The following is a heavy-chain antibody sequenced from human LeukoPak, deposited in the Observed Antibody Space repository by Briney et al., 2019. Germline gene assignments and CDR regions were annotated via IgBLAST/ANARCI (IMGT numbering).Heavy chain of an antibody. D-gene: IGHD6-13*01. V-gene: IGHV1-69*06. CDR3: ARDSLGGSSWYSYYYYYMDV. Sequence: SVKVSCKASGGTFSSYAISWVRQAPGQGLEWMGGIIPIFGTANYAQKFQGRVTITADKSTSTAYMELSSLRSEDTAVYYCARDSLGGSSWYSYYYYYMDVWGKGTTVTVSS. CDR1: GGTFSSYA. CDR2: IIPIFGTA. J-gene: IGHJ6*03.